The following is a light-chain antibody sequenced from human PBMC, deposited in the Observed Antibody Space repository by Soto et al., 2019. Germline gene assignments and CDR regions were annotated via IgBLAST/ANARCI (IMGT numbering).Light chain of an antibody. J-gene: IGKJ1*01. CDR2: GAA. CDR3: QQYGSPRYS. Sequence: SVLSESPGNLSRLPGAIDPLSCRASQSVSNNYLAWYQQKPGQAPRLLIYGAANRATGIPDRFSGSGSGTDFTLTIIRLEPEDFIVYYCQQYGSPRYSFGEGAKVDIK. CDR1: QSVSNNY. V-gene: IGKV3-20*01.